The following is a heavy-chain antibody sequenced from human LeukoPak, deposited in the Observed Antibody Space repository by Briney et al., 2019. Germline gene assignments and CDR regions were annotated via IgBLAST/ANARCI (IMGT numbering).Heavy chain of an antibody. D-gene: IGHD6-6*01. CDR3: ATSSIAAPDFDY. V-gene: IGHV4-34*01. CDR2: INHSGST. Sequence: SETLSLTCAVYGGSFSGYYWSWIRQPPGKGLEWIGEINHSGSTNYNPSLKSRVTISVDTSKNQFSLKLSSVTAADTAVYYCATSSIAAPDFDYWGQGTLVTVSS. J-gene: IGHJ4*02. CDR1: GGSFSGYY.